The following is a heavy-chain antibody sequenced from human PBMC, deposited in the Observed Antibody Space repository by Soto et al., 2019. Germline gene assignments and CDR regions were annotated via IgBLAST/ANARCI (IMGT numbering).Heavy chain of an antibody. J-gene: IGHJ3*02. CDR2: ISGSGGST. CDR3: ARVGGPGAFDI. V-gene: IGHV3-64*01. Sequence: GGSLRLSCAASGFTFSSYAMSWVRQAPGKGLEWVSAISGSGGSTYYANSVKGRFTISRDNSKNTLYLQMGSLRAEDMAVYYCARVGGPGAFDIWGQGTMVTVSS. D-gene: IGHD2-15*01. CDR1: GFTFSSYA.